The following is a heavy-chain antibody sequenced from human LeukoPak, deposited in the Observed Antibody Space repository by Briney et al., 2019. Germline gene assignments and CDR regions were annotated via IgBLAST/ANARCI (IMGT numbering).Heavy chain of an antibody. CDR1: GYTFTTYH. CDR2: MNPYSGDR. CDR3: ARTTSLTASGYDY. Sequence: ASVKVSCKTSGYTFTTYHINWVRQATGQGLEWLGWMNPYSGDRGYAQKFQGRLSITSDTSISTAYMELSSLRSDDTAVYFCARTTSLTASGYDYWGHGTLVTVFS. V-gene: IGHV1-8*03. D-gene: IGHD4-17*01. J-gene: IGHJ4*01.